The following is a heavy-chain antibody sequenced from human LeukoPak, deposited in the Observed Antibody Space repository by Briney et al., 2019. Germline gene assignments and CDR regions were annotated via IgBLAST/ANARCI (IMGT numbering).Heavy chain of an antibody. CDR1: GGSISSYY. CDR3: ARGGGTGAFDI. V-gene: IGHV4-59*01. CDR2: IYYSGST. D-gene: IGHD2-15*01. Sequence: SETLSLTCTVSGGSISSYYWSWIRQPPGKGLEWIGYIYYSGSTNYNPSLKSRVTISVDTSKNQFSLKLSSVTAADTAVYYCARGGGTGAFDIWGQGTMVTVSS. J-gene: IGHJ3*02.